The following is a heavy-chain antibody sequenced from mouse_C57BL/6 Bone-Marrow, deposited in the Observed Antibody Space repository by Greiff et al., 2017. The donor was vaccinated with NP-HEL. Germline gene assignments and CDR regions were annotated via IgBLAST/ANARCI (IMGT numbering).Heavy chain of an antibody. CDR3: ARAKKRCYYSNYGAWFAY. D-gene: IGHD2-5*01. Sequence: QVQLQQSGAELVKPGASVKLSCKASGYTFTSYWMHWVKQRPGQGLEWIGMIHPNSGSTNYHEKFKSKATLTVEKSSSTAYMQLSSLTSEDSAVYYCARAKKRCYYSNYGAWFAYWGQGTLVTVSA. V-gene: IGHV1-64*01. CDR2: IHPNSGST. CDR1: GYTFTSYW. J-gene: IGHJ3*01.